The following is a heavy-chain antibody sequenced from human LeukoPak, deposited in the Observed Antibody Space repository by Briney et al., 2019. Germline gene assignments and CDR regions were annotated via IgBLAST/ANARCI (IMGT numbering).Heavy chain of an antibody. CDR2: IYHSGST. Sequence: SSETLSLTCAVSGGSISSSNWWSWVRQPPGKGLEWIGEIYHSGSTNYNPSLKSRVTISVDKSKNQFSLKLSSVTAADTAVYYCARGGPAGHDAFDIWGQGTMVTVSS. J-gene: IGHJ3*02. CDR1: GGSISSSNW. CDR3: ARGGPAGHDAFDI. D-gene: IGHD2-2*01. V-gene: IGHV4-4*02.